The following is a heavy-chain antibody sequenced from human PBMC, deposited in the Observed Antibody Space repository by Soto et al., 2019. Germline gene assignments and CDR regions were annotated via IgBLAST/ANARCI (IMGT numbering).Heavy chain of an antibody. J-gene: IGHJ4*02. V-gene: IGHV3-30*18. CDR3: AKGLRKVLYYFDY. Sequence: QVQLVGSGGGVVQPGRSLRLSCAASGFTFSSYGMHWVRQAPGKGLEWVAVISYDGSNKYYADSVKGRFTISRDNSKNTLYLQMNSLRAEDTAVYYCAKGLRKVLYYFDYWGQGTLVTVSS. CDR2: ISYDGSNK. D-gene: IGHD3-16*01. CDR1: GFTFSSYG.